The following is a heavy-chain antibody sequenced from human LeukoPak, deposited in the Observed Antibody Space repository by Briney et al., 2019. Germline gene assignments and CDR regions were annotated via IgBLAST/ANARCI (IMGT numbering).Heavy chain of an antibody. Sequence: SETLSLTCTVSGDSITSHYWSWIRQPPGKGLEWIGYLHYRGNTNHNSSLKSRMTISLNTSRNQFSLRLSSVTAADTAIYFCARESSTSQTNLFDSWGQGTLVTVSS. CDR2: LHYRGNT. CDR3: ARESSTSQTNLFDS. CDR1: GDSITSHY. D-gene: IGHD6-6*01. J-gene: IGHJ4*02. V-gene: IGHV4-59*11.